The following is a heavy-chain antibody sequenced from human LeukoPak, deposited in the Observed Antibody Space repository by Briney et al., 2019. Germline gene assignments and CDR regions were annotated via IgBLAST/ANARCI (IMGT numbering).Heavy chain of an antibody. CDR2: IIPIFGTA. J-gene: IGHJ4*02. D-gene: IGHD3-9*01. V-gene: IGHV1-69*13. CDR3: ARLPYYDILTGYSNYFDY. CDR1: GGTFSSYA. Sequence: SVKVSCKASGGTFSSYAISWLRQAPGQGLEWMGGIIPIFGTANYAQKFQGRVTITADESTSTAYMELSSLRSEDTAVYYCARLPYYDILTGYSNYFDYWGQGTLVTVSS.